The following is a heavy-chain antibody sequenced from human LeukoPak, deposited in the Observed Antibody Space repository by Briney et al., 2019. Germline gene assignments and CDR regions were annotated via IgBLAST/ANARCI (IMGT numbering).Heavy chain of an antibody. CDR1: GFTFGNYA. CDR3: ARDSSGWYADY. CDR2: ISSSSSYI. D-gene: IGHD6-19*01. J-gene: IGHJ4*02. Sequence: GGSLRLSCAASGFTFGNYAMTWVRQAPGKGLEWVSSISSSSSYIYYADSVKGRFTISRDNAKNSLYLQMNSLRAEDTAVYYCARDSSGWYADYWGQGTLVTVSS. V-gene: IGHV3-21*01.